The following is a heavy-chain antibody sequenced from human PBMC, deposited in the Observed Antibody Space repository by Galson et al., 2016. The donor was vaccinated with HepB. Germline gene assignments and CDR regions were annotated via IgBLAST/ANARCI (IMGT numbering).Heavy chain of an antibody. V-gene: IGHV1-18*01. CDR3: AREDDYIWGSYRTIDY. D-gene: IGHD3-16*02. J-gene: IGHJ4*02. CDR1: GYTFTSYG. Sequence: SVKVSCKASGYTFTSYGISWVRQAPGQGLEWMGWISAYNGNTNYAQKLQGRVTMTTDTSTSTDYMELRSLRSDDTAVYYCAREDDYIWGSYRTIDYWGQGTLVTVSS. CDR2: ISAYNGNT.